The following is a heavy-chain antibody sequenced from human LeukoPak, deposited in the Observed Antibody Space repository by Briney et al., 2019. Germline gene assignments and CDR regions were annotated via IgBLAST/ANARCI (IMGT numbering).Heavy chain of an antibody. CDR2: FDPEDGET. V-gene: IGHV1-24*01. D-gene: IGHD3-22*01. Sequence: ASVKVSCKVSGYTLTELSMHWVRQAPGKGLEWMGGFDPEDGETIYAQKFQGRVTMTEDTSTDTAYMELSSLRSEDTAVYYCATDRSGYYDSRNEAFDIWGQGTMVTVSS. J-gene: IGHJ3*02. CDR3: ATDRSGYYDSRNEAFDI. CDR1: GYTLTELS.